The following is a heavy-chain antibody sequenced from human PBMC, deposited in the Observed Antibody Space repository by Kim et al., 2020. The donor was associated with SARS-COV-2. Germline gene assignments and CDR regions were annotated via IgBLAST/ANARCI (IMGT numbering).Heavy chain of an antibody. J-gene: IGHJ4*02. V-gene: IGHV3-9*01. CDR2: ISWNSGSI. D-gene: IGHD2-2*01. Sequence: GGSLRLSCAASGFTFDDYAMHWVRQAPGKGLEWVSGISWNSGSIGYADSVKGRFTISRDNAKNSLYLQMNSLRAEDTALYYCAKDPGAAVVPAAYDYWGQGTLVTVSS. CDR3: AKDPGAAVVPAAYDY. CDR1: GFTFDDYA.